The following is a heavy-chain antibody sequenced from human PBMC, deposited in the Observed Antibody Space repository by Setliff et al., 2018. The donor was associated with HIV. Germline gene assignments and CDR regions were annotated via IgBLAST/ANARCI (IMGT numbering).Heavy chain of an antibody. Sequence: HPGGSLRLSCAASGFTFSNYWMGWVRQAPGKGLEWVANIKEDGSEKYYVDSVKGRFTISRDNARTSLYLEMSSLRVEDTAVYLCANLWEVGAWGQGTLVTVSS. CDR2: IKEDGSEK. J-gene: IGHJ5*02. CDR3: ANLWEVGA. D-gene: IGHD1-26*01. V-gene: IGHV3-7*03. CDR1: GFTFSNYW.